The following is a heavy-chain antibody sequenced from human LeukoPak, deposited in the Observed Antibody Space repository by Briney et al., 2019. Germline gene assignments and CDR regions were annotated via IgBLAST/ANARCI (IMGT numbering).Heavy chain of an antibody. Sequence: SETLSLTCAVSGGSISSSNWWSWVRQPPGKGLEWIGEIYHSGSTNYNPSLGSRVTISVDKFKNHFSLKLSSVTAADTAVYYCARMTAMAGGYFDYWGQGTLVTVSS. CDR3: ARMTAMAGGYFDY. D-gene: IGHD5-18*01. CDR1: GGSISSSNW. V-gene: IGHV4-4*02. J-gene: IGHJ4*02. CDR2: IYHSGST.